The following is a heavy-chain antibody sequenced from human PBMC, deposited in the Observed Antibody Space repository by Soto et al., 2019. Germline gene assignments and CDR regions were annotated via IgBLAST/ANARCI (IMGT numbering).Heavy chain of an antibody. CDR1: GFAFSDPY. CDR2: ISSSGSTI. J-gene: IGHJ4*02. V-gene: IGHV3-11*01. Sequence: QVQLVESGGGLVEPGGSLRLSCAASGFAFSDPYMSWIRQAPGKGLEWISYISSSGSTIYYADSVKGRFTISRDNAKKSLYLQMDSLTADDTAVDYCARGGASVTTPFDYWGQGTQVTVSS. CDR3: ARGGASVTTPFDY. D-gene: IGHD4-17*01.